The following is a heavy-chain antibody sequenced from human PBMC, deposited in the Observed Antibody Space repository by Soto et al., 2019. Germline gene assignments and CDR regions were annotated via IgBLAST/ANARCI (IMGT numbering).Heavy chain of an antibody. Sequence: QVQLQESGPGLVKPSQTLSLTCTVSGGSISSGGYYWSWMRQHPGKGLEWIGYIYYSGSTYYNPSLKSRVTISVDTSKNQFSLKLSSVTAADTAVYYCARDRFGYYDSSGTYWGQGTLVTVSS. D-gene: IGHD3-22*01. CDR1: GGSISSGGYY. V-gene: IGHV4-31*03. CDR3: ARDRFGYYDSSGTY. J-gene: IGHJ4*02. CDR2: IYYSGST.